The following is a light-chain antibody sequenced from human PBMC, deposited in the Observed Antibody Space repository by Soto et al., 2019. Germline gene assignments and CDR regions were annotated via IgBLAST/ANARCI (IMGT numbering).Light chain of an antibody. CDR3: QQYGSSPRT. Sequence: EIVLTQSPGTLSLSPGERATLSCRASQNVTSSYLAWYQQKPGQAPRLLIYGASPRATDIPDRFSGSGSGTDFTLAITRLEPADLAVYYCQQYGSSPRTFGQGTKVHFK. J-gene: IGKJ1*01. CDR2: GAS. V-gene: IGKV3-20*01. CDR1: QNVTSSY.